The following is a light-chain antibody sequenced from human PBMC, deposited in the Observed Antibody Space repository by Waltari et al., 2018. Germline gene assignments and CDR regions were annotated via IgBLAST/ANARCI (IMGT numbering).Light chain of an antibody. Sequence: QSGLTQPPSASGTPGQRVTISCSGSTSNIGSNTVNWYQQVPGTAPKLLIFIKNQRPSGVPDGVSGSKSGTSASLTISWLQSEDEADYSCAAWDDSLNAWVFGGGTKLTVL. CDR1: TSNIGSNT. CDR2: IKN. CDR3: AAWDDSLNAWV. V-gene: IGLV1-44*01. J-gene: IGLJ3*02.